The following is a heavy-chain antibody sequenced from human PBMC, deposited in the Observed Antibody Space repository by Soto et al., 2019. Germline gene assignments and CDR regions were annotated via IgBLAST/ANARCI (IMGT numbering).Heavy chain of an antibody. CDR3: AKSYSSNWYDYFDY. D-gene: IGHD6-13*01. CDR2: ISGSGDST. V-gene: IGHV3-23*01. J-gene: IGHJ4*02. CDR1: GFTFSSYA. Sequence: EVQLLESGGGLVQPGGSLRLSCAASGFTFSSYAMSWVRQAPGKGLEWVSAISGSGDSTYYADSVKSRFTISRDTSKNTLYLQMDSLRAEDTALYYCAKSYSSNWYDYFDYWGQGTLVTVSS.